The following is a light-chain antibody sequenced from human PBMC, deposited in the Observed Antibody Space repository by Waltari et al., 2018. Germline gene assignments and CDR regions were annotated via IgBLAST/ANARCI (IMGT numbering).Light chain of an antibody. CDR3: QHHVRLPAT. V-gene: IGKV3-20*01. Sequence: IVLTQSPGTLSLSPGGRATLSCRASQDIGHYLAWYQQKPGQAPRLLLYATSTRAAGIPDRFSGSGSGADFSLTITRLGPEDFAVYYCQHHVRLPATFGQGTKV. CDR2: ATS. J-gene: IGKJ1*01. CDR1: QDIGHY.